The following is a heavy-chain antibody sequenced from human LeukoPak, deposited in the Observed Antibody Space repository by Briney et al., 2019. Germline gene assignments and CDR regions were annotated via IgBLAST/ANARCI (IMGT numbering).Heavy chain of an antibody. Sequence: PGGSLRLSCAAPGFTFSSYAMHWVRQAPGKGLEWVAVISYDGSNKYYADSVKGRFTISRDNSKNTLYLQMNSLRTEDTAVYYCAKGRVGANGYYYYGMDVWGQGTTVTVSS. CDR1: GFTFSSYA. CDR2: ISYDGSNK. D-gene: IGHD1-26*01. V-gene: IGHV3-30*04. CDR3: AKGRVGANGYYYYGMDV. J-gene: IGHJ6*02.